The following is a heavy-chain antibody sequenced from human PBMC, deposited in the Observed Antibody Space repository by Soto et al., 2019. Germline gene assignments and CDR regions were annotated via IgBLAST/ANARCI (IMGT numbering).Heavy chain of an antibody. V-gene: IGHV3-74*01. CDR1: GFTFSSYW. D-gene: IGHD3-16*01. CDR2: INSDGSST. CDR3: ARGLKGYYGVDV. J-gene: IGHJ6*02. Sequence: GGSLRLSCAASGFTFSSYWMHWVRQAPGKGLVWVSRINSDGSSTSYADYVKGRFTISRDNAKNTLYLQMNSLRAEDTAVYYCARGLKGYYGVDVWGQGTTVTVSS.